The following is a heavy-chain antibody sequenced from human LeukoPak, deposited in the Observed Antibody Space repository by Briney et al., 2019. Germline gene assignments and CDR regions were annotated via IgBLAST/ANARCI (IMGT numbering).Heavy chain of an antibody. Sequence: GGSLRLSCAASGFTFNTFGMRWVRQAPGKGLEWVAVISYDGTDKYYADSLKGRFTISRDNSKNTLYLQMNSLRAEDTALYYCAKDAVATPQIDHWGQGALVTVSS. CDR1: GFTFNTFG. D-gene: IGHD2-15*01. CDR3: AKDAVATPQIDH. V-gene: IGHV3-30*18. CDR2: ISYDGTDK. J-gene: IGHJ4*02.